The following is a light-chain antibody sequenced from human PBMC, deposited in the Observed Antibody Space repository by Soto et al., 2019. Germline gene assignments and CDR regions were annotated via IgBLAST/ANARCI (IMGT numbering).Light chain of an antibody. J-gene: IGKJ2*01. V-gene: IGKV1-33*01. CDR2: DAS. Sequence: DIQMTRSPSSLSASVGDRVTITCQASQDISNYLNWYQQKPGKAPKLLIYDASNLETGVPSRFSGSGSGTDFTFTISSLQPEDIATYYCQQYGNLPYTFGQGTKVDIK. CDR1: QDISNY. CDR3: QQYGNLPYT.